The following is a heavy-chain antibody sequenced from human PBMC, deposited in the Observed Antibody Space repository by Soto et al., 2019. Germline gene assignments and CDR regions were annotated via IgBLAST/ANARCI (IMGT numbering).Heavy chain of an antibody. CDR1: GTSVSSGRYF. Sequence: SETLSLTCTVSGTSVSSGRYFWNWIRQPPGKGLEWIGYIYSGGGTNYNPSLKSRVTISVDTSKNQISLRLSSVTAADTAVYYCTRANWYSEYWGQGTLVTVSS. V-gene: IGHV4-61*01. CDR3: TRANWYSEY. J-gene: IGHJ4*02. D-gene: IGHD7-27*01. CDR2: IYSGGGT.